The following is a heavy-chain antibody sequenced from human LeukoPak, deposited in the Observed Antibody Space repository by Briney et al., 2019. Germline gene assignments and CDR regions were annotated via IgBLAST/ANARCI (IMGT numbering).Heavy chain of an antibody. CDR1: GFTFSSYA. D-gene: IGHD1-26*01. CDR3: ARELREHGVFDI. Sequence: GGSLRLSCAASGFTFSSYAMSWVRQAPGKGLEWVSAISGSGGSTYYADSVKGRFTISRDNSKDTVYLQMNSLRVEDTAVYYCARELREHGVFDIWGQGIMVTVSS. V-gene: IGHV3-23*01. CDR2: ISGSGGST. J-gene: IGHJ3*02.